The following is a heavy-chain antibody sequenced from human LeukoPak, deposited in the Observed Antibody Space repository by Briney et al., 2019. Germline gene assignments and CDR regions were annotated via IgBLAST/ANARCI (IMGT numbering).Heavy chain of an antibody. CDR1: GFTFSDYY. CDR3: ARERIYSSGWYLIDY. CDR2: ISSSSTYT. J-gene: IGHJ4*02. Sequence: GGSLRLSCAVSGFTFSDYYMTWIRQAPGKALEWVSYISSSSTYTNYADSVKGRFTISRDNAKNSLYLQMNSLRAEDTAVYYCARERIYSSGWYLIDYWGQGTLVTVSS. V-gene: IGHV3-11*05. D-gene: IGHD6-19*01.